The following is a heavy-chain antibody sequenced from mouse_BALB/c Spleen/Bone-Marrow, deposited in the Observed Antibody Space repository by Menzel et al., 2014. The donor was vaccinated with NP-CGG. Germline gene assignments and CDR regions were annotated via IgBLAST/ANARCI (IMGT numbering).Heavy chain of an antibody. V-gene: IGHV1-14*01. D-gene: IGHD2-14*01. CDR3: AKGGNYRYDFDY. J-gene: IGHJ2*01. Sequence: EVQLQGSGPELVKPGASVKMSCKASGYTFTSYVMHWVKQKPGQGLEWIGYINPYNDGTKYNEKFKGMATLTSDRSSGTAYMELSSLTSEDSAVYYCAKGGNYRYDFDYWGQGATLTVSS. CDR1: GYTFTSYV. CDR2: INPYNDGT.